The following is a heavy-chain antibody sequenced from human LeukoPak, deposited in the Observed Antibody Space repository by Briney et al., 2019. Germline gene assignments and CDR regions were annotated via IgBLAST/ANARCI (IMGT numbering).Heavy chain of an antibody. D-gene: IGHD3-22*01. Sequence: TLSLTCTVTGYTLSSEQCWELVPQPSRKGAGRIRSIYHSGSTYYNPSLKSRVTISVDTSKNQFSLKLSSVTAADTAVYYCARDFDSSGYFLDWGQGTLVTVSS. V-gene: IGHV4-38-2*02. CDR3: ARDFDSSGYFLD. CDR2: IYHSGST. CDR1: GYTLSSEQC. J-gene: IGHJ4*02.